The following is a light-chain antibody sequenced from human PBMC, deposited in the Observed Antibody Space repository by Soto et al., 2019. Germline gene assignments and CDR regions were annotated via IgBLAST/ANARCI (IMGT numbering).Light chain of an antibody. CDR2: EDI. J-gene: IGLJ2*01. CDR3: CSYAGGASLV. Sequence: QSALTQPASVSGSPGQSITISCTGTSSDIGRYNLVSWYQQHPGKAPKLIIYEDIEXXXXXXXXXSGSKSGTTASLTISGXXXXXXXXXYGCSYAGGASLVFGGGTKVTVL. CDR1: SSDIGRYNL. V-gene: IGLV2-23*01.